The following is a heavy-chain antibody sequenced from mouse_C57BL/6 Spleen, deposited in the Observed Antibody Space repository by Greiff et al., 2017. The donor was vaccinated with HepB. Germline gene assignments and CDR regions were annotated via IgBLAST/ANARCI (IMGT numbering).Heavy chain of an antibody. CDR3: ARNSYYGSNPYFDY. J-gene: IGHJ2*01. CDR2: IWTGGGT. D-gene: IGHD1-1*01. Sequence: VQLKESGPGLVAPSQSLSITCTVSGFSLTSYAISWVRQPPGKGLEWLGVIWTGGGTNYNSALKSRLSISKDNSKSQVFLKMNSLQTDDTARYYCARNSYYGSNPYFDYWGQGTTLTVSS. CDR1: GFSLTSYA. V-gene: IGHV2-9-1*01.